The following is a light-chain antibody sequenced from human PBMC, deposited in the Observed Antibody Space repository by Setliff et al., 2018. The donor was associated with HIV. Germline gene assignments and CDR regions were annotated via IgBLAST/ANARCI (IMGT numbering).Light chain of an antibody. V-gene: IGLV3-21*04. CDR2: YDT. CDR3: QVWDSSSDNWV. J-gene: IGLJ3*02. Sequence: SYELTQSPSVSVAPGKTARFTCGGSNIGSKSVHWYQQKPGQAPVLVIFYDTDRPSGIPERFSASNSGNTATLTISRVEAGDEADYYCQVWDSSSDNWVFGGGTKVTVL. CDR1: NIGSKS.